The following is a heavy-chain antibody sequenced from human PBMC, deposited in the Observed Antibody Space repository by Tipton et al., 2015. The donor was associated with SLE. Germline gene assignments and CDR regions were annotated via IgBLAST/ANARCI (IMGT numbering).Heavy chain of an antibody. CDR2: IYYTGSA. J-gene: IGHJ4*02. CDR3: ARDARYSSRRDFDS. Sequence: TLSLTCNVSGGSISSNRYYWGWIRQPPGKGLEWIGSIYYTGSAYYNPSLKSRVTISVDTSKNQFSLKLTSVTAADTAVYYCARDARYSSRRDFDSWGQGTLVTVSS. CDR1: GGSISSNRYY. D-gene: IGHD6-13*01. V-gene: IGHV4-39*07.